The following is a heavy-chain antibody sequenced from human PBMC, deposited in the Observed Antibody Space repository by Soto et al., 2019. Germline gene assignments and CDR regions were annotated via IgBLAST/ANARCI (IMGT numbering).Heavy chain of an antibody. J-gene: IGHJ3*02. D-gene: IGHD2-2*01. CDR1: GFIFSSYS. Sequence: QVQLVESGGGVVQPGRSLRLSCAASGFIFSSYSMHWVRQAPGKGLEWVAIISNDGSNKYYVDSVKGRFTISRDNSNNTLSLQMNSLSAEDTAVYYCARDQCLDAFDIWGQGTMVTVSS. CDR2: ISNDGSNK. V-gene: IGHV3-30-3*01. CDR3: ARDQCLDAFDI.